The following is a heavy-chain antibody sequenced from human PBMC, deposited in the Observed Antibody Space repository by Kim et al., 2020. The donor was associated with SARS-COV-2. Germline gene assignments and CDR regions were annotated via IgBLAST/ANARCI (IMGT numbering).Heavy chain of an antibody. CDR3: AREGTSEDNGENYGMDV. J-gene: IGHJ6*02. D-gene: IGHD1-1*01. Sequence: ASVKVSCKASGYTFTSYAMHWVRQAPGQRLEWMGWINAGNGNTKYSQKFQGRVTITRDTSASTAYMELSSLRSEDTAVYYCAREGTSEDNGENYGMDVWGQGTTVTVSS. V-gene: IGHV1-3*01. CDR2: INAGNGNT. CDR1: GYTFTSYA.